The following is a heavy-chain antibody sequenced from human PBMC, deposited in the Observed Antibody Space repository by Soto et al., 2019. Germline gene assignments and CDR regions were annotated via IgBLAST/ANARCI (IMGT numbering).Heavy chain of an antibody. V-gene: IGHV1-18*01. D-gene: IGHD3-9*01. Sequence: QVPLVQSGPEVKKPGASVKVSCQASGYTFTSYGISWVRQAPGQGLEWMGWISAYNGNTKYAQNLQGRVAMTTDTSTSTAYMELRSLRSDDTAVYYCAREMYDILSGYGDYWGQGTLVTVSS. CDR3: AREMYDILSGYGDY. CDR2: ISAYNGNT. CDR1: GYTFTSYG. J-gene: IGHJ4*02.